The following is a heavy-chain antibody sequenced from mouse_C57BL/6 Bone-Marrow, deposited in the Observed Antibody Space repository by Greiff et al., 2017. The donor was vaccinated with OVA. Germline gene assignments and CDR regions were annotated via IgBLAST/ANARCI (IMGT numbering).Heavy chain of an antibody. D-gene: IGHD2-3*01. CDR3: AREDGDYAMDY. CDR2: LIYDGSST. J-gene: IGHJ4*01. CDR1: GFTFSDYY. Sequence: EVKLMESEGGLVQPGSSMKLSCTASGFTFSDYYMAWVRQVPEKGIEWVANLIYDGSSTYYPDSLKSRFIISRDNAKNKLYLQWSSLKTEDTATYYCAREDGDYAMDYWGQGTSVTVSS. V-gene: IGHV5-16*01.